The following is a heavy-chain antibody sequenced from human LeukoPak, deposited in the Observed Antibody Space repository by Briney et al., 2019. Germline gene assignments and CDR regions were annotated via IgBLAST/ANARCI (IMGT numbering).Heavy chain of an antibody. J-gene: IGHJ3*02. D-gene: IGHD3-22*01. CDR2: SGVA. CDR3: ARTYYYDNSGANDAFNI. Sequence: SGVANYAQKFQGWVTMTRDTSISTAYMELSRLKSDDTAVYYCARTYYYDNSGANDAFNIWGQGTMVTVSS. V-gene: IGHV1-2*04.